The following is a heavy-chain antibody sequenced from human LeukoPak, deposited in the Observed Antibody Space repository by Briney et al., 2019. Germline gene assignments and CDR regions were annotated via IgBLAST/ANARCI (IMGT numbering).Heavy chain of an antibody. D-gene: IGHD3-3*01. CDR2: IYYSGKT. CDR3: ARADLSETATLDY. Sequence: PSETLSLTCTVSGGSISSGGSYWSWIRQHPGKGLEWIGNIYYSGKTYYNPSLKSRVTISVDTSKNQFSLKLSSVTAADTAVYFCARADLSETATLDYWGQGTLVTVSS. CDR1: GGSISSGGSY. V-gene: IGHV4-31*03. J-gene: IGHJ4*02.